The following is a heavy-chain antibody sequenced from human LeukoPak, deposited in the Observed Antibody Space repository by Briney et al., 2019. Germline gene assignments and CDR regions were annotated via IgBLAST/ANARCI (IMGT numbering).Heavy chain of an antibody. Sequence: GGSLRLSCAASGLTFSRYWMSWVRQAPGKGLEWVANIKQDGSERYYADSVKGRFTISRDNAKNSLYLQMNSLRAEDTAVYYCASPPWDSKYVSWFDPWGQGTLVTVSS. D-gene: IGHD4-11*01. CDR2: IKQDGSER. CDR3: ASPPWDSKYVSWFDP. CDR1: GLTFSRYW. J-gene: IGHJ5*02. V-gene: IGHV3-7*01.